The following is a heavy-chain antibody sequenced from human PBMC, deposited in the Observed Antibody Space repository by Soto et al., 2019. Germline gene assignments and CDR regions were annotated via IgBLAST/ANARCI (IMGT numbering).Heavy chain of an antibody. CDR1: GFTFTNYA. J-gene: IGHJ5*01. Sequence: QLLESGGGLVQPGGSLRLSGAASGFTFTNYAMSWVRQAPGKGLEWVAIISGNGGNTFYPESVKGRFTISRDNSENTLSLHMNSLGADDTAVYYCARAATFYCSRTTCYADSWGQGTLVTVSS. V-gene: IGHV3-23*01. CDR2: ISGNGGNT. CDR3: ARAATFYCSRTTCYADS. D-gene: IGHD2-2*01.